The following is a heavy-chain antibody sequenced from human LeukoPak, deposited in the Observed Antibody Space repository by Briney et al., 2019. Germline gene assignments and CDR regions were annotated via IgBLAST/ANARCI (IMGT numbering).Heavy chain of an antibody. CDR2: ISHTGSLT. CDR3: SSYWSEGTCYGYFHH. CDR1: GFTSTPSD. V-gene: IGHV3-48*03. D-gene: IGHD3-3*01. Sequence: PGGSLRLSCAASGFTSTPSDLNWVRQAPGKGLEWISYISHTGSLTYYADSVKGRFTISRDNAKNFLYLQMNSLRVEDTGIYYCSSYWSEGTCYGYFHHWGQGTLVSVSS. J-gene: IGHJ1*01.